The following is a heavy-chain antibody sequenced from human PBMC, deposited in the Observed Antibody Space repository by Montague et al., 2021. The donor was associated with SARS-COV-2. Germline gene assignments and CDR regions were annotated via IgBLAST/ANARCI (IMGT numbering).Heavy chain of an antibody. J-gene: IGHJ6*03. CDR2: TYYRSKWFY. CDR3: ARDSRTDFDWLFPDSGSYYYYMDV. D-gene: IGHD3-9*01. Sequence: CAISGDSVSSNGGAWNWIRQSPSRGLEWLGRTYYRSKWFYDYAVSLKSRLTIKPDTSKNQFSLKLSSVTAADTAVYYCARDSRTDFDWLFPDSGSYYYYMDVGGKGTTVTVSS. V-gene: IGHV6-1*01. CDR1: GDSVSSNGGA.